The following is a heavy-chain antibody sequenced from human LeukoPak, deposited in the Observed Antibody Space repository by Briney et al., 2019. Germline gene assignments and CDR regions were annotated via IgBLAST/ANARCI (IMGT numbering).Heavy chain of an antibody. Sequence: ASVKVSCKASGYTFTGYYMHWVRQAPGQGLDWMGWINPNSGGTNYAQKFQGRVTMTRDTSISTAYMELSRLRSDDTAVYYCARDKASGYSYGEPLDAFDIWGQGTMVTVSS. CDR1: GYTFTGYY. V-gene: IGHV1-2*02. CDR3: ARDKASGYSYGEPLDAFDI. D-gene: IGHD5-18*01. CDR2: INPNSGGT. J-gene: IGHJ3*02.